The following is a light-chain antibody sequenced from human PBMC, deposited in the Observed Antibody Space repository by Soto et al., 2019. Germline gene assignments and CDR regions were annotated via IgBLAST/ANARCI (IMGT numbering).Light chain of an antibody. CDR1: QTISSW. CDR3: QHYNSYPEA. J-gene: IGKJ1*01. Sequence: DIQMTQSPSTLSGSVGDRVTITCRASQTISSWLAWYQQKPGKAPKLLIYKASTLKSGVPSRFSGSGSGTEFTLTISSLQPDDFATYYCQHYNSYPEAFGPGTKVDIX. CDR2: KAS. V-gene: IGKV1-5*03.